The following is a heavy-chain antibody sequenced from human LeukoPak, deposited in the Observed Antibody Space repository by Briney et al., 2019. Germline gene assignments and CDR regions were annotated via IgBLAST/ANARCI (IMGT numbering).Heavy chain of an antibody. Sequence: GGSLRLSCAASGFTFSSYSMNWVRQAPGQGLEWVSYISSSSSTIYYADSVKGRFTISRDNSKNTLYLQMNSLRAEDTAVYYCAKDFDRAVAGTLSDYWGQGTLVTVSS. V-gene: IGHV3-48*01. CDR3: AKDFDRAVAGTLSDY. CDR2: ISSSSSTI. CDR1: GFTFSSYS. J-gene: IGHJ4*02. D-gene: IGHD6-19*01.